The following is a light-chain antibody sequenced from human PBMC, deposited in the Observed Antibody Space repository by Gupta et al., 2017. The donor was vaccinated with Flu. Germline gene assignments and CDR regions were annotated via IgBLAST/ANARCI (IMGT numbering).Light chain of an antibody. CDR3: QVWDSSNDHWV. J-gene: IGLJ3*02. CDR2: DDR. Sequence: SYVLTQPPSVSVAPGQTAGITCGGDNIGSKSVHWYQPKPGQAPVLVVYDDRFRPSGITERFSGSNSGNTATLTISRVEVGDEADYYCQVWDSSNDHWVFGGGTKLTVL. CDR1: NIGSKS. V-gene: IGLV3-21*02.